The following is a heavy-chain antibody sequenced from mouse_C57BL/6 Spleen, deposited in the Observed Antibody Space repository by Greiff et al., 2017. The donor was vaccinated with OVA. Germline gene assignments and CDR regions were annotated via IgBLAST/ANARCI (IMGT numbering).Heavy chain of an antibody. CDR3: SRPYDGSIYGVFYAMDY. CDR1: GYTFTSYW. D-gene: IGHD1-1*01. CDR2: IYPGSGST. V-gene: IGHV1-55*01. Sequence: QVQLQQPGAELVKPGASVKMSCKASGYTFTSYWITWVKQRPGQGLEWIGDIYPGSGSTNYNEKFKSKATLTVDTSSSTAYMQLSSLTSEDSAVYYCSRPYDGSIYGVFYAMDYWGQGTSVTVSS. J-gene: IGHJ4*01.